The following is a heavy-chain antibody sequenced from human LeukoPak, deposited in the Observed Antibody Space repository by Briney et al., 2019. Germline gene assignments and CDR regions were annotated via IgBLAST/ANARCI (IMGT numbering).Heavy chain of an antibody. D-gene: IGHD1-26*01. CDR3: ARDGGYGSYVSPSNWYFDL. CDR1: GFRFSSYA. V-gene: IGHV3-23*01. CDR2: ISGSGGST. J-gene: IGHJ2*01. Sequence: GGSLRLSCEASGFRFSSYAMSWVRQAPGKGLEWVSVISGSGGSTYYADSVKGRFTISRDNSKNTLYLQMNNLRAEDTAVYYCARDGGYGSYVSPSNWYFDLWGRGTLVTVSS.